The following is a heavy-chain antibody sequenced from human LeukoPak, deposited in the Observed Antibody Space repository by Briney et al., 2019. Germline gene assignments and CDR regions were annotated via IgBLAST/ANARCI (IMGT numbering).Heavy chain of an antibody. V-gene: IGHV4-59*04. CDR3: ARRGSPKEDY. D-gene: IGHD2-15*01. CDR1: GGSISSYY. CDR2: IYYSGST. J-gene: IGHJ4*02. Sequence: SETLSLTCTVSGGSISSYYWSWIRQPPGKGLEWIGAIYYSGSTYYNPSLKSRVTISVDTSKNQFSLKLSSVTAADTAVYYCARRGSPKEDYWGQGTLVTVSS.